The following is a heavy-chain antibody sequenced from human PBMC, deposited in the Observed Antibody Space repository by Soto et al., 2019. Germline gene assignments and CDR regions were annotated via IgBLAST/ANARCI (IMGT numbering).Heavy chain of an antibody. J-gene: IGHJ5*02. CDR3: AREGALKPFSS. Sequence: GGSLRLSCAASGFTFTRYSMNWVRQAPGKGLEWVSHISGSSIYIHYADSVRGRFTISRDNAENSVYLQMDSLRVEDTAVYYCAREGALKPFSSWGQGALVTVSS. CDR2: ISGSSIYI. CDR1: GFTFTRYS. V-gene: IGHV3-21*01.